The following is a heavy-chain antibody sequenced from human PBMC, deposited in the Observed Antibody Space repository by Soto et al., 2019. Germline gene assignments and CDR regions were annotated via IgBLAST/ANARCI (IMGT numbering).Heavy chain of an antibody. CDR1: GFTFSSYG. D-gene: IGHD6-19*01. Sequence: PGGSLRLSCAASGFTFSSYGMHWVRQAPGKGLEWVAVISYDGSNKYYADSVKGRFTISRDNSKNTLYLQMNSLRAEDTAVYYCAKDPSGWSPVISGVGAFDIWGQGTMVTVSS. CDR3: AKDPSGWSPVISGVGAFDI. J-gene: IGHJ3*02. V-gene: IGHV3-30*18. CDR2: ISYDGSNK.